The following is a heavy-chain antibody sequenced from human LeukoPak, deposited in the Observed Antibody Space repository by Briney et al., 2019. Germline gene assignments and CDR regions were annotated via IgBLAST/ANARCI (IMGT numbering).Heavy chain of an antibody. CDR3: ASLGYSRNQH. CDR1: GGSFSGYY. J-gene: IGHJ1*01. Sequence: SETLSLTCAVYGGSFSGYYWSWIRQPPGKGLEWIGEINHSGSTNYNPSLKSRVTISVDTSKNQFSLKLSSVTAADTAVYYCASLGYSRNQHWGQGTLVTVSS. CDR2: INHSGST. D-gene: IGHD5-18*01. V-gene: IGHV4-34*01.